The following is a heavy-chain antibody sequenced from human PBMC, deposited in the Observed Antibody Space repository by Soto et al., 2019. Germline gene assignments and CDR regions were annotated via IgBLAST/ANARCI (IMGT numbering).Heavy chain of an antibody. D-gene: IGHD3-10*01. CDR2: ISGSGGST. J-gene: IGHJ4*02. Sequence: GGSLRLSCAVSGITFSSYAMSWVRQAPGKGLEWVSAISGSGGSTDYAGAVKGRFTISRDNSENTQYLQMNSLRVEERAEYYCAKGRGAGNYPISFDYWGQGTLVTVSS. CDR3: AKGRGAGNYPISFDY. V-gene: IGHV3-23*01. CDR1: GITFSSYA.